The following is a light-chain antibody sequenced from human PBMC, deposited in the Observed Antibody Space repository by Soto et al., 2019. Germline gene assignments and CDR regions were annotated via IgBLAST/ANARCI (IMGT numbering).Light chain of an antibody. Sequence: ETVMTQSPASLSVSPGERVTLSCRASQSVSNNLAWYQHKPGQGPRLLIYAASTRATGVPARFSGRGSGTEFTLTISSLQSEDFALYYCQQYHDWLTFGGGTKVEIK. V-gene: IGKV3-15*01. J-gene: IGKJ4*01. CDR2: AAS. CDR1: QSVSNN. CDR3: QQYHDWLT.